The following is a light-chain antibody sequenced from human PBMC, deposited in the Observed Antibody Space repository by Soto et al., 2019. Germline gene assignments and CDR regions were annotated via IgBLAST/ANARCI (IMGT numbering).Light chain of an antibody. CDR2: GAS. V-gene: IGKV3-20*01. CDR1: QSVSSSY. Sequence: EIVLTQSPGTLSLSPGERATLSCRASQSVSSSYLDWYQQKPGQALRLLIYGASSRATGIPDRFSGRGSGTDFTLTISRLEPEDFDVYYCQQYGRSLFTFGPGTKVDIK. J-gene: IGKJ3*01. CDR3: QQYGRSLFT.